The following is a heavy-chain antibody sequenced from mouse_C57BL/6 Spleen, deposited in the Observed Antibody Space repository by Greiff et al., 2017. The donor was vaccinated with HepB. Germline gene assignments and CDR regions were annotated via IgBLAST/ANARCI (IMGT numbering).Heavy chain of an antibody. J-gene: IGHJ4*01. CDR3: ARRRIYYDYAYAMDY. V-gene: IGHV1-53*01. Sequence: QVQLQQPGTELVKPGASVKLSCKASGYTFTSYWMHWVKQRPGQGLEWIGNINPSNGGTNYNEKFKSKATLTVDKSSSTAYMQLSRLTSEDSAVYYCARRRIYYDYAYAMDYWGQGTSVTVSS. D-gene: IGHD2-4*01. CDR2: INPSNGGT. CDR1: GYTFTSYW.